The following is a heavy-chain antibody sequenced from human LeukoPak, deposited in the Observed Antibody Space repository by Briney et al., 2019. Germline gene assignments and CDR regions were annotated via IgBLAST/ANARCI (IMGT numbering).Heavy chain of an antibody. CDR1: GGSISPYH. J-gene: IGHJ4*02. CDR3: ARHLDYYGSGIYEY. CDR2: ISYSGST. Sequence: AATLSLTCAVSGGSISPYHWTWIRQPPGKGLEWIGYISYSGSTNYNPSLKSRVTISIDTSKSQFSMKLSSVTAADTAVYYCARHLDYYGSGIYEYWGQGTLVTVCS. D-gene: IGHD3-10*01. V-gene: IGHV4-59*08.